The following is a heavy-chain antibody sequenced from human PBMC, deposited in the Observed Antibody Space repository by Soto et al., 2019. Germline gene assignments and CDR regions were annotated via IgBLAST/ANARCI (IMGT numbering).Heavy chain of an antibody. Sequence: ESGGGLVQPGGSLRLSCAASGFTFSSYAMSWVRQAPGKGLEWVSTISGSGGSIYYADSVKGRFTISRDNSKNTLYLQMNSLRAEDTAVYYCAKDWGYSYGFDYWGQGTLVTVSS. CDR1: GFTFSSYA. D-gene: IGHD5-18*01. J-gene: IGHJ4*02. V-gene: IGHV3-23*01. CDR3: AKDWGYSYGFDY. CDR2: ISGSGGSI.